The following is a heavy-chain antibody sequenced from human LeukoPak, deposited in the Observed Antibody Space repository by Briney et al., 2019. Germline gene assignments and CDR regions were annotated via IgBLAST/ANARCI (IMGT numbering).Heavy chain of an antibody. CDR1: GGSFSGYY. Sequence: PSETLSLTCAVYGGSFSGYYWSWIRQPPGKGLEWPGEINHSGSTNYNPFLKSRVTISVDTSKNQFSLKRSSVTVADTAVYCCARCATPNYWGQGTLVTVSS. J-gene: IGHJ4*02. D-gene: IGHD5-12*01. CDR3: ARCATPNY. CDR2: INHSGST. V-gene: IGHV4-34*01.